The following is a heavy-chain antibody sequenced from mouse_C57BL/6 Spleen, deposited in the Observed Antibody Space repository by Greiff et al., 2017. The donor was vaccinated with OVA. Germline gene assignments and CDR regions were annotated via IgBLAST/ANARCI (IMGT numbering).Heavy chain of an antibody. CDR1: GYSITSGYY. Sequence: EVKLMESGPGLVKPSQSLSLTCSVTGYSITSGYYWNWIRQFPGNKLEWMGYIRYDGSNNYNPSLKNRISITRDTSKNQFFLKLNSVTTEDTATYYCARVGGSSYDYAMDYWGQGTSVTVSS. J-gene: IGHJ4*01. CDR2: IRYDGSN. D-gene: IGHD1-1*01. V-gene: IGHV3-6*01. CDR3: ARVGGSSYDYAMDY.